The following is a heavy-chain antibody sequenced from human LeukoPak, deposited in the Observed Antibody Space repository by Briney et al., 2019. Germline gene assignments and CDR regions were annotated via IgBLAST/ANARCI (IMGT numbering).Heavy chain of an antibody. CDR1: GDSITSYY. CDR3: ARRINYFDY. CDR2: IYYSGST. Sequence: PSEALSLTCTVSGDSITSYYWSWIRQPPGKGLEWIGYIYYSGSTNYNPSLKSRVTISVDTSKNQFSLKLSSVTAADTAVYYCARRINYFDYWGQGILVTVSS. D-gene: IGHD2-15*01. J-gene: IGHJ4*02. V-gene: IGHV4-59*08.